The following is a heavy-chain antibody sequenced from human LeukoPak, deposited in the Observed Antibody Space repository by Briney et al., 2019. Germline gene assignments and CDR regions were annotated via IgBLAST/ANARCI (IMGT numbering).Heavy chain of an antibody. CDR1: GFTFSSYS. CDR3: AKDRIPAAGSDAFDI. V-gene: IGHV3-21*04. CDR2: ISSSSSYI. J-gene: IGHJ3*02. Sequence: GGSLRLSCAASGFTFSSYSMNWVRQAPGKGLEWVSSISSSSSYIYYADSVKGRFTISRDNAKNSLYLQMNSLRAEDTALYYCAKDRIPAAGSDAFDIWGQGTMVTVSS. D-gene: IGHD6-13*01.